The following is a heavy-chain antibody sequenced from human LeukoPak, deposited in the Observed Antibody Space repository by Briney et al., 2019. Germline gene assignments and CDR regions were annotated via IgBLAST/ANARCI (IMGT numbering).Heavy chain of an antibody. CDR1: GFTFSSYW. V-gene: IGHV3-7*03. CDR2: IKQDGSEK. Sequence: GGSLRLSCAGSGFTFSSYWMSWVRQAPGKGLEWVADIKQDGSEKYYVDSVKGRFSISRDNAKNSLYLQMNSLRAENTAVYYCAKDGKSWSTFDAFDIWGQGTMVTVSS. CDR3: AKDGKSWSTFDAFDI. D-gene: IGHD6-13*01. J-gene: IGHJ3*02.